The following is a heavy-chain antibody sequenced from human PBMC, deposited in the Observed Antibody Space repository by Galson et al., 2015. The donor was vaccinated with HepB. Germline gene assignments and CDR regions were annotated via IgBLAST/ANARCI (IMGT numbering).Heavy chain of an antibody. Sequence: SLRLSCAASGSTFSSYAMSWVRRAPGKGLEWVSFIKGGGGSTFYADSVKGRFTISRDNSKNTLSLQMNSLRAEDTAVYYCAKSQFSYGSDAFDIWGQGTMVTVSS. CDR3: AKSQFSYGSDAFDI. V-gene: IGHV3-23*01. CDR2: IKGGGGST. D-gene: IGHD3-16*01. J-gene: IGHJ3*02. CDR1: GSTFSSYA.